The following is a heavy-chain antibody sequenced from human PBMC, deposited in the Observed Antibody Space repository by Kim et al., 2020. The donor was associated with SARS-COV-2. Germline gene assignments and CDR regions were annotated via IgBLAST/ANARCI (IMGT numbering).Heavy chain of an antibody. D-gene: IGHD6-13*01. Sequence: ASVKVSCKASGYTFTSYGISWVRQAPGQGLEWMGWISAYNGNTNYAQKLQGRVTMTTDTSTSTAYMELRSLRSDDTAVYYCARDVRGAAATLNRPPNNWFDPWGQGTLVTVSS. CDR2: ISAYNGNT. CDR1: GYTFTSYG. CDR3: ARDVRGAAATLNRPPNNWFDP. V-gene: IGHV1-18*01. J-gene: IGHJ5*02.